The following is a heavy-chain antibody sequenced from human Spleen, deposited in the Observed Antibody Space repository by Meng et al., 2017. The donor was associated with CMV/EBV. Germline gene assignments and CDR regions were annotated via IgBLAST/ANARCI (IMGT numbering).Heavy chain of an antibody. CDR2: LIPVSGTR. CDR3: ARTDGYTAPLDH. D-gene: IGHD5-24*01. Sequence: SVKVSCKASGDTFSSYAISWVRQAPGHGLEWMGGLIPVSGTRNNAQKFQGRVTITTDESTSTAYMELSSLRSDDTAVYYCARTDGYTAPLDHWGQGTLVTVSS. V-gene: IGHV1-69*05. J-gene: IGHJ4*02. CDR1: GDTFSSYA.